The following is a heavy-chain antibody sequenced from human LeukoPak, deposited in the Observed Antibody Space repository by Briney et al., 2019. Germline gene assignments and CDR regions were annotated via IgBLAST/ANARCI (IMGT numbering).Heavy chain of an antibody. J-gene: IGHJ4*02. CDR3: VREGNELLSKNFDY. V-gene: IGHV1-2*02. CDR2: INPHSGGT. D-gene: IGHD2-21*02. Sequence: ASVKVSCKASGFTFTGYYIHRVRQAPGQGLEWMGYINPHSGGTNSPQKFQGRVTMTTDTSISAAYMELSSLISDVTAMYYCVREGNELLSKNFDYWGQGTLVTVSS. CDR1: GFTFTGYY.